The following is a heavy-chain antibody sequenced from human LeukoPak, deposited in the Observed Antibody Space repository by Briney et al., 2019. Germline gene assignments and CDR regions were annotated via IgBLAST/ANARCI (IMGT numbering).Heavy chain of an antibody. CDR2: ISSSSSYI. J-gene: IGHJ4*02. CDR1: GFTFSSYS. CDR3: ARYGSGSSAFDY. V-gene: IGHV3-21*01. Sequence: GGSLRLSCAASGFTFSSYSMNWVRQAPGKGLEWVSSISSSSSYIYYADSVKGRFTISRDNAKNSLYLQMNSLRAEDTAVYYCARYGSGSSAFDYWGQGTLVTVSS. D-gene: IGHD3-10*01.